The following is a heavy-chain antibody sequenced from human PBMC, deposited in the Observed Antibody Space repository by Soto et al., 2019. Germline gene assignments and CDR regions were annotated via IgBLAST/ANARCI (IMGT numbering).Heavy chain of an antibody. CDR2: IIPILGIA. Sequence: QVQLVQSGAEVKKPGSSVKVSCKASGGTFSSYTISWVRQAPGQGLEWMGRIIPILGIANYAQKFQGRVTITADKSTRTAYMELSSLRSEDTAVYYCARERDYIWGSYRPFYFDYWGQGTLVTVSS. V-gene: IGHV1-69*08. CDR3: ARERDYIWGSYRPFYFDY. CDR1: GGTFSSYT. D-gene: IGHD3-16*02. J-gene: IGHJ4*02.